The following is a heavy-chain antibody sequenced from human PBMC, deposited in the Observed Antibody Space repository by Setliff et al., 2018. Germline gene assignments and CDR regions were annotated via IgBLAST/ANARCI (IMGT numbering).Heavy chain of an antibody. CDR1: GGSINNGSYY. Sequence: SETLSLTCTVSGGSINNGSYYWSWIRQPAGKGLEWIGHIYTSGSTNYNPSLKSRVTISVDTSKNQFSLKLSPVTAADTAVYYCASAAAGYCSGRSCYAKLYFDYWGQGTLVTVSS. V-gene: IGHV4-61*09. CDR3: ASAAAGYCSGRSCYAKLYFDY. J-gene: IGHJ4*02. D-gene: IGHD2-15*01. CDR2: IYTSGST.